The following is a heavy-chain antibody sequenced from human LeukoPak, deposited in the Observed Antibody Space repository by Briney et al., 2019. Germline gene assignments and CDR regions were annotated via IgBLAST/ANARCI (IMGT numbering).Heavy chain of an antibody. V-gene: IGHV4-34*01. D-gene: IGHD1-1*01. Sequence: SETLSLTCAVYGGSFSGYYWSWIRQPPGKGLEWIGEINHSGSTNYNPSLKSRVTISVDTSKNQFSLKLSSVTAADTAVYYCARVDAGYYYFDYRGQGTLVTVSS. CDR3: ARVDAGYYYFDY. J-gene: IGHJ4*02. CDR2: INHSGST. CDR1: GGSFSGYY.